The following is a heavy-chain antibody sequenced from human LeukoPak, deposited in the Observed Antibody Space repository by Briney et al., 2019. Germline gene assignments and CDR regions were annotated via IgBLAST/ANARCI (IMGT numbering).Heavy chain of an antibody. CDR2: ISYSGST. CDR3: ARVSNYGDYVAWYFDL. J-gene: IGHJ2*01. CDR1: GGSISGYY. D-gene: IGHD4-17*01. V-gene: IGHV4-59*01. Sequence: PSETLSLTCTVSGGSISGYYWSWIRQPPGKGLEWIGYISYSGSTNYNPSFTSRVTISVDTSKNQFSLKLSSVTAADTAVYYCARVSNYGDYVAWYFDLWGRGTLVTVSS.